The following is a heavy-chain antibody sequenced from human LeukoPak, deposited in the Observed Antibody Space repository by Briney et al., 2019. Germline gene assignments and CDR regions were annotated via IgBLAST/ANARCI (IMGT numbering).Heavy chain of an antibody. CDR3: ARGDSSGYYYVYDAFDI. D-gene: IGHD3-22*01. CDR1: GFTFSSYS. CDR2: ISSSSSYI. Sequence: PGGSLRLSCAASGFTFSSYSMNWVRQAPGKGLEWVSSISSSSSYIYYADSVKGRFTISRDNAKNSLYLQMNSLRAEDTAVYYCARGDSSGYYYVYDAFDIWGQGTMVTVSS. J-gene: IGHJ3*02. V-gene: IGHV3-21*01.